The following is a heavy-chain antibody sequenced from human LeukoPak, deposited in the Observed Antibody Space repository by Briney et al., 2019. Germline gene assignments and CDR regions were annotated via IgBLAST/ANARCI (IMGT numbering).Heavy chain of an antibody. D-gene: IGHD1-26*01. V-gene: IGHV4-39*01. Sequence: SETLSLTCTVSGGSISSSSYYWGWIRQPPGKGLEWIGSIYYSGSTYYNPSLKSRVTISVDTSKNQFSLKLSSVTAADTAVYYCARFIVGATTPLDAFDIWGQGTMVTVSS. CDR1: GGSISSSSYY. CDR3: ARFIVGATTPLDAFDI. CDR2: IYYSGST. J-gene: IGHJ3*02.